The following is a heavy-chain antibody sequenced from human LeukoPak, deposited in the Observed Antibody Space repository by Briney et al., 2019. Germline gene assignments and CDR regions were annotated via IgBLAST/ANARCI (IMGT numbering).Heavy chain of an antibody. D-gene: IGHD6-6*01. CDR1: GGSISSYY. V-gene: IGHV4-4*07. Sequence: SETLSLTCTVSGGSISSYYWSWIRQPAGKGLEWIGRIYTSGSTNYNPSLKSRVTMSVDTSKNQFSLKLSSVTAADTAVYYCARVDRIAARPYFDYWGQGTLVTVSS. J-gene: IGHJ4*02. CDR3: ARVDRIAARPYFDY. CDR2: IYTSGST.